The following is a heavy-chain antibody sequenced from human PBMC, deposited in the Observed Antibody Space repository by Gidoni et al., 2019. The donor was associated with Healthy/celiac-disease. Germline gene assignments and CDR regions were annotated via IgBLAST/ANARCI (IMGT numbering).Heavy chain of an antibody. CDR3: AKIRIAAARRGSNHHHNLDFDY. CDR1: GFTFSSYA. J-gene: IGHJ4*02. D-gene: IGHD6-13*01. V-gene: IGHV3-23*01. Sequence: EVQLLESGGGLVQPGGSLRLSCAASGFTFSSYAMSWVRQAPGKGLEWVSAISGSGGSTYYADSVKGRFTISRDNSKNTLYLQMNSLRAEDTAVYYCAKIRIAAARRGSNHHHNLDFDYWGQGTLVTVSS. CDR2: ISGSGGST.